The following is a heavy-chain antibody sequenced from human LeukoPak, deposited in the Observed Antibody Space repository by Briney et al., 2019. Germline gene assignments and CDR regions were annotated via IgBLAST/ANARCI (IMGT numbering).Heavy chain of an antibody. Sequence: PSETLSLTCAVYGGSFSGYYWSWIRQPPGKVLEWIGEINHSGSTNYNPSLKSRVTISVDTSKNQFSLKLSSVTAADTAVYYCARASARGFSYGHYYMDVWGKGTTVTVSS. CDR3: ARASARGFSYGHYYMDV. CDR1: GGSFSGYY. CDR2: INHSGST. D-gene: IGHD5-18*01. J-gene: IGHJ6*03. V-gene: IGHV4-34*01.